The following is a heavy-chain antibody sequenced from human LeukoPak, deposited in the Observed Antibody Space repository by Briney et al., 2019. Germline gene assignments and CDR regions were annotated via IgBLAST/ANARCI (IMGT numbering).Heavy chain of an antibody. J-gene: IGHJ4*02. CDR2: ISMNVQTT. D-gene: IGHD1-1*01. CDR3: VREGLERRTNFDY. Sequence: GGSLRLSCSASGLTSTSHVMHWVRQAPGKGLQYVSGISMNVQTTYYAGSVKGRFTISRDSSKNTVYLQMNSLTAEDTAVYYCVREGLERRTNFDYWGQGTLVSVSS. V-gene: IGHV3-64D*06. CDR1: GLTSTSHV.